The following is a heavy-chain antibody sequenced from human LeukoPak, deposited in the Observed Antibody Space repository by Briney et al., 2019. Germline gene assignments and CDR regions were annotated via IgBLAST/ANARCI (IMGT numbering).Heavy chain of an antibody. CDR1: GFTFSSYW. J-gene: IGHJ4*02. Sequence: GGSLRLSCAASGFTFSSYWMHWVRQAPGKGLVWVSRINSDGSSTSYADSVKGRFTISRDNAKNTLYLQMNSLRAEDTAVYYCAKSHRGIAARPSLVRFDYWGQGTLVTVSS. CDR2: INSDGSST. D-gene: IGHD6-6*01. CDR3: AKSHRGIAARPSLVRFDY. V-gene: IGHV3-74*01.